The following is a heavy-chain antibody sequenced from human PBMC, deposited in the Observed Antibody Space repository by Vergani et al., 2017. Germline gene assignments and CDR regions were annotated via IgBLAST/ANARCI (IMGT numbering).Heavy chain of an antibody. CDR2: INHSGST. CDR3: ARGRWLRKFDY. CDR1: GVSFSGYY. V-gene: IGHV4-34*01. J-gene: IGHJ4*02. Sequence: QVQLQQWGAGLLKPSETLSLTCAVYGVSFSGYYWSWIRQPPGKGLEWIGEINHSGSTNYNPSLKSRVTISVDTSKNQFSLKLSSVTAADTAVYYCARGRWLRKFDYWGQGTLVTVSS. D-gene: IGHD5-24*01.